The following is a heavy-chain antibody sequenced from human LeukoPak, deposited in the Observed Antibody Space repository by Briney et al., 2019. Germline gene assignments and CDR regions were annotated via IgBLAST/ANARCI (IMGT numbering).Heavy chain of an antibody. CDR3: ARGVVPAAIDYYYYYGMDV. CDR2: IYSGGST. J-gene: IGHJ6*02. V-gene: IGHV3-53*01. Sequence: GGSLRLSCAASGFTVSSNYMSWVRQAPGKGLEWVSVIYSGGSTYYADSVKGRFTISRDNSKNTLYLQMNSLRAEDTAVYYCARGVVPAAIDYYYYYGMDVWGQGTTVTVSS. CDR1: GFTVSSNY. D-gene: IGHD2-2*02.